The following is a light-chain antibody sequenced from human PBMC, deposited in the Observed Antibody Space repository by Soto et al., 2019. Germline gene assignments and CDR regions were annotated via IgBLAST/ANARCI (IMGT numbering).Light chain of an antibody. CDR1: QSVSSY. Sequence: EIVLTQSPAPLSLSPGERATLSCRASQSVSSYLAWYQQKPGQAPRLLIYDASNRATGIPTRFSGSGSGTDFTLTISRLEPEDFAVYFCQQYDNLSWTFGQGT. CDR2: DAS. J-gene: IGKJ1*01. V-gene: IGKV3-11*01. CDR3: QQYDNLSWT.